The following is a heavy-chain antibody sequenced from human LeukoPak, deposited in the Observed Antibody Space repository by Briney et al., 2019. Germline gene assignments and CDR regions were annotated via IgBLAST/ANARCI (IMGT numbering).Heavy chain of an antibody. V-gene: IGHV4-59*01. CDR1: GGTISVYY. J-gene: IGHJ4*02. D-gene: IGHD1-14*01. CDR3: ASGPGSLTY. CDR2: FYDNRSP. Sequence: PSETLSLTCNVSGGTISVYYWSWIRQPPGKGLEWIGYFYDNRSPKYNPPLERRVTISVDMSRNQFSLNPASVSAADTAVYYCASGPGSLTYWGQGTLATVSS.